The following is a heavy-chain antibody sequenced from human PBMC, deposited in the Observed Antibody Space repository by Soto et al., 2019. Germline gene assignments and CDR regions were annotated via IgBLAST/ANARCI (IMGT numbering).Heavy chain of an antibody. CDR2: IGPESGAT. Sequence: DSVRFSCRASGSSFTGHYIPWERQDPEQGPEWMGEIGPESGATRYAQKSQVRATMTMDTSITTVYMELNNLRPDDTAIYYCGRGRSGQIVVFYWGQGTPVTVSS. CDR3: GRGRSGQIVVFY. CDR1: GSSFTGHY. V-gene: IGHV1-2*02. J-gene: IGHJ4*02. D-gene: IGHD1-26*01.